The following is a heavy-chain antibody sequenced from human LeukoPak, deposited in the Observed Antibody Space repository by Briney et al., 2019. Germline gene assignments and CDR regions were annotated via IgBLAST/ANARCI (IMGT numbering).Heavy chain of an antibody. CDR1: GYTFTSYD. Sequence: GASVKVSCKASGYTFTSYDINWVRQATGQGLEWMGWMNPNNGNRGHAQRFQGRVTMTRNTSISTAYLELSNLRSEDTAVYYCARDYYDNSGYDYWDQGTLVTVSS. CDR2: MNPNNGNR. D-gene: IGHD3-22*01. CDR3: ARDYYDNSGYDY. J-gene: IGHJ4*02. V-gene: IGHV1-8*01.